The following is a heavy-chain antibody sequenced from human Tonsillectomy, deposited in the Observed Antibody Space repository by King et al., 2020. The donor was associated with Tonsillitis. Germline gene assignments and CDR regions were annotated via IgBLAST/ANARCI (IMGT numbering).Heavy chain of an antibody. CDR3: ARGSMHWFDP. CDR1: GGSISSNSFY. V-gene: IGHV4-61*02. CDR2: IYSSGST. Sequence: QLQESGPGLVKPSQTLSLTCTVSGGSISSNSFYWNWIRQPAGKGLEWIGRIYSSGSTNYNPSLKSRAIMSVDTSKNQFSLNLRSVTAADTAVYYCARGSMHWFDPWGQGTLVTVSS. D-gene: IGHD2/OR15-2a*01. J-gene: IGHJ5*02.